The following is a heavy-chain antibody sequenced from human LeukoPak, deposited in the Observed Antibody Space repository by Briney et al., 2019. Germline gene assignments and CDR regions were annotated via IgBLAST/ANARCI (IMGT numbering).Heavy chain of an antibody. Sequence: SQTLSLTCTVSGGSISSSSYYWGWIRQPPGKGLEWIGSIYYSGSTYYNPSLKSRVTISVDTSKNQFSLKLSSVTAADTAVYYCARVSGITMIVVVQSDGFDIWGQGTMVSVSS. J-gene: IGHJ3*02. CDR2: IYYSGST. CDR3: ARVSGITMIVVVQSDGFDI. CDR1: GGSISSSSYY. D-gene: IGHD3-22*01. V-gene: IGHV4-39*07.